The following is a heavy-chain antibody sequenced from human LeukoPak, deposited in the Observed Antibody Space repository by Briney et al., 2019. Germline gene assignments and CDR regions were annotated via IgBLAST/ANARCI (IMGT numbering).Heavy chain of an antibody. V-gene: IGHV3-7*01. CDR2: INEDRSAK. CDR1: GFTFSSSW. CDR3: TRSRRDGNDY. J-gene: IGHJ4*02. Sequence: AGGSLRLSCAASGFTFSSSWMSWVRQAPGKGLEWVANINEDRSAKYYVDSVKGRFTISRDNAKRSLDLQVNSLRAEDTGVYYCTRSRRDGNDYWGQGTLVTVSS. D-gene: IGHD5-24*01.